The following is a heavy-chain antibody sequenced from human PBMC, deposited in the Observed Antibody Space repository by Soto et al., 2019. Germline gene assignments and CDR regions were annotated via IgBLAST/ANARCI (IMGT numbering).Heavy chain of an antibody. CDR1: GFTFKGAW. CDR2: VKSKVDGGTT. CDR3: ARENYDWDAHDI. Sequence: GGSLRLSCAASGFTFKGAWFNWVGQALGKGLEWVARVKSKVDGGTTDYAAPVTGRFTISRDDSQDTLYLQMSSLKIEDTARYYCARENYDWDAHDISGQGTMVTGSS. J-gene: IGHJ3*02. V-gene: IGHV3-15*07. D-gene: IGHD3-22*01.